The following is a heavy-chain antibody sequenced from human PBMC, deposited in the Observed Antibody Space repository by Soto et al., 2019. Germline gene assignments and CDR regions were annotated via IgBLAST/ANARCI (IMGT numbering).Heavy chain of an antibody. J-gene: IGHJ4*02. CDR3: ARRSTSRWPLDY. V-gene: IGHV1-3*01. D-gene: IGHD2-2*01. CDR1: GYTFTNYA. Sequence: ASVNVSCKASGYTFTNYAMHWVRQAPGQRLECMGWINAGNGDTKYSQNFQGRVTITRDISATTAYMELSSLRSEDTAVYYCARRSTSRWPLDYRGQGTLVTVSS. CDR2: INAGNGDT.